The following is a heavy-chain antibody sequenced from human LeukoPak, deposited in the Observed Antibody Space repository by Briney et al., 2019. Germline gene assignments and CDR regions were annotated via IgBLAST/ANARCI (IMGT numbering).Heavy chain of an antibody. Sequence: GGSLRLSCAAAGFTFSNYWMAWVRQAPGKGLEWVGTINQDGSQKYYVDSVKRRFTISSDNAKNSLYLQMNSLRAEDTDVYYCARDLSRDYWGQGTLVTVSS. D-gene: IGHD3-16*01. J-gene: IGHJ4*02. CDR3: ARDLSRDY. CDR1: GFTFSNYW. CDR2: INQDGSQK. V-gene: IGHV3-7*03.